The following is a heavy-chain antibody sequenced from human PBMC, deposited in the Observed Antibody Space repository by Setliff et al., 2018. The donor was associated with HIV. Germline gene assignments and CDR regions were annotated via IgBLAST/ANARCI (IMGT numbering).Heavy chain of an antibody. CDR1: GFTFSSYA. CDR2: ISSSSDTI. V-gene: IGHV3-48*01. Sequence: LRLSCAASGFTFSSYAMSWVRQAPGKGLEWVSYISSSSDTIYYADSVKGRFTISRDNAKNSLYLQMNSLRAEDTAIYYCARGVVVAAHNWFDPWGQGTLVTVSS. CDR3: ARGVVVAAHNWFDP. D-gene: IGHD2-15*01. J-gene: IGHJ5*02.